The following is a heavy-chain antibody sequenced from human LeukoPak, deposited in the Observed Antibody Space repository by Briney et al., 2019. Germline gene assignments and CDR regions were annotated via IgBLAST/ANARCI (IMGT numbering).Heavy chain of an antibody. Sequence: GASVTVSCKSSGYTFTSYYMHWVGQAPGQGLEWMGIFNLSSGSTRYAQKFQGRVTMTSDMSTSTVYMELSSWRSEDTAVYYCARGSYSSSWYLDPWGQGTLVTVSS. CDR1: GYTFTSYY. D-gene: IGHD6-13*01. CDR3: ARGSYSSSWYLDP. CDR2: FNLSSGST. V-gene: IGHV1-46*01. J-gene: IGHJ5*02.